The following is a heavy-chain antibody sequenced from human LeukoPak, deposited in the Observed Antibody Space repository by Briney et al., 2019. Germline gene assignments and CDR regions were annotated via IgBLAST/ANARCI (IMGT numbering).Heavy chain of an antibody. V-gene: IGHV1-2*02. Sequence: ASVKVSCKASGYTFTSYDINWVRQAPGQGLEWMGWINPNSGGTNYAQKFQGRVTMTRDTSISTAYMELSRLRSDDTAVYYCARGDSSSDAFDIWGQGTMVTVSS. D-gene: IGHD6-6*01. J-gene: IGHJ3*02. CDR2: INPNSGGT. CDR1: GYTFTSYD. CDR3: ARGDSSSDAFDI.